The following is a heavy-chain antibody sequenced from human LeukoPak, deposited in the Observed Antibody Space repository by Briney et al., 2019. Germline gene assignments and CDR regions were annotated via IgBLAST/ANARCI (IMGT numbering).Heavy chain of an antibody. Sequence: PSETLSPTCTVSGGSINDYYWSWIRQPPGKGLEWIGEINHGGGTRYNPSLKSRATISVDTSKKQFSLNLTSVTAADTAVYYCARGEDGTGDYRPTYFDSWGQGTLVTVSS. J-gene: IGHJ4*02. CDR3: ARGEDGTGDYRPTYFDS. V-gene: IGHV4-34*01. D-gene: IGHD4-17*01. CDR2: INHGGGT. CDR1: GGSINDYY.